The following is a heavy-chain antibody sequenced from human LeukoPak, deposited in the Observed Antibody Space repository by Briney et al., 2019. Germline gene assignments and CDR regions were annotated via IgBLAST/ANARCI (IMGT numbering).Heavy chain of an antibody. J-gene: IGHJ4*02. CDR2: IYSGGTA. V-gene: IGHV3-53*01. CDR1: GFTVSSNY. Sequence: GGSLRLSCAASGFTVSSNYMNWVRQAPGKGLEWVSVIYSGGTAYYVDSVRGRFTISRDKSKNTLYLQMNSLRAEDTAIYYCAKAVEYSSSGIDNWGQGTLVTVSS. D-gene: IGHD6-6*01. CDR3: AKAVEYSSSGIDN.